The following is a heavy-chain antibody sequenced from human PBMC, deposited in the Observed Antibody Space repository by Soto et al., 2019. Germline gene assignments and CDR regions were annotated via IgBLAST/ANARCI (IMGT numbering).Heavy chain of an antibody. V-gene: IGHV3-48*03. CDR3: AKELGATRFPFDY. CDR2: ISSSGITI. J-gene: IGHJ4*02. D-gene: IGHD1-26*01. CDR1: GFTFSSYE. Sequence: PGGSLRLSCAASGFTFSSYEMNWVRQAPGQGMEWVSYISSSGITIYYADSVKGRFTISRDNAKNSLYLQMNSLRAEDTALYYCAKELGATRFPFDYWGQGILVTVSS.